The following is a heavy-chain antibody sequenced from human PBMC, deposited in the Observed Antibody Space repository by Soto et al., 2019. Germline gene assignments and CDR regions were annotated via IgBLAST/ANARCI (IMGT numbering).Heavy chain of an antibody. CDR2: IIPILGIA. V-gene: IGHV1-69*02. Sequence: QVQLVQSGAEVKKPGSSVKVSCKASGGTFSSYTISWVRQAPGQGLEWMGRIIPILGIANYAQKFQGRVTITADKSTSTAYMELSRLRSEDTAVYYCARGRIAAAGTSWFDPWGQGTLVTVSS. CDR1: GGTFSSYT. J-gene: IGHJ5*02. D-gene: IGHD6-13*01. CDR3: ARGRIAAAGTSWFDP.